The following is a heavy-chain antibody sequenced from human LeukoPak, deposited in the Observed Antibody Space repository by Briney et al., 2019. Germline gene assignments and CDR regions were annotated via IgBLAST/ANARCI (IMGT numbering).Heavy chain of an antibody. CDR2: VSYLGNDK. V-gene: IGHV3-30-3*01. CDR3: MRAYTTNGRYSDP. J-gene: IGHJ4*02. CDR1: GFTFNKYT. D-gene: IGHD2-8*01. Sequence: GGSLRLSCAASGFTFNKYTMHWVRQAPGKGLEWVAVVSYLGNDKFYADSVKGRFTISRDNSKNTVYLQMNSLRAEDTALYYCMRAYTTNGRYSDPWGQGTLVTVPS.